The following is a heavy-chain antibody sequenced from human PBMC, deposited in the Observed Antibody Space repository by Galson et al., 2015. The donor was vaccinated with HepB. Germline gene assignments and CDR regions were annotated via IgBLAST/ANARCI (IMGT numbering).Heavy chain of an antibody. CDR3: ARDSDYGEADY. J-gene: IGHJ4*02. D-gene: IGHD4-17*01. CDR2: IRHYGSEA. Sequence: SLRLSCAASGFTFTNYWMTWVRQAPGKGLEWVANIRHYGSEANYVDSVKGRFTISRDNAKNSLYLQMTSLRVEDTAVYYCARDSDYGEADYWGQGTLVTVSS. V-gene: IGHV3-7*01. CDR1: GFTFTNYW.